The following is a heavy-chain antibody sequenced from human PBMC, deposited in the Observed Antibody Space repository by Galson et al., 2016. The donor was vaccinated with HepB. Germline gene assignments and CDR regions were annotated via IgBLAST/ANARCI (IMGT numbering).Heavy chain of an antibody. D-gene: IGHD6-13*01. V-gene: IGHV4-59*01. Sequence: SETLSLTCTVSGGSISSYYWSWIRQPPGKGLEWIGYISYTGNTDYNPPLHSPVTISVDMSKKHLSLKVTSVTAADTAVYYCARMESKAATGTARSNWFDPWGQGSLVTVSS. CDR2: ISYTGNT. CDR1: GGSISSYY. J-gene: IGHJ5*02. CDR3: ARMESKAATGTARSNWFDP.